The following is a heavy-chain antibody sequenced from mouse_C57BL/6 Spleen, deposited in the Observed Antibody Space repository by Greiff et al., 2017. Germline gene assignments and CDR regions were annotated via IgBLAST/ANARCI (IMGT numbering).Heavy chain of an antibody. Sequence: QVQLQQPGAELVKPGASVKMSCKASGYTFTSYWITWVKQRPGQGLEWIGDIYPGSGSTNYNEKFKSKATLTVDTSSSTAYMQLSSLTSEDSAVYYCARGYGSSYDGYFDVWGTGTTVTVSS. CDR2: IYPGSGST. D-gene: IGHD1-1*01. CDR1: GYTFTSYW. CDR3: ARGYGSSYDGYFDV. V-gene: IGHV1-55*01. J-gene: IGHJ1*03.